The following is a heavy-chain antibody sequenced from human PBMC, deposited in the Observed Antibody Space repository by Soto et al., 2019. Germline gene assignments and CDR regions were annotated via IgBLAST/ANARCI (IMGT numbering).Heavy chain of an antibody. CDR3: VDWLSSSCDY. CDR2: ISSNGGST. D-gene: IGHD3-9*01. J-gene: IGHJ4*02. Sequence: EVQLVESGEGLVQPGGSLRLSCAASGFTFSSYAMHWVRQAPGKGLEYVSAISSNGGSTYYADSVKGRFTISRDNSKNTLYLQMGSLRAEDMAVYEGVDWLSSSCDYWGQGTLVTVSS. V-gene: IGHV3-64*02. CDR1: GFTFSSYA.